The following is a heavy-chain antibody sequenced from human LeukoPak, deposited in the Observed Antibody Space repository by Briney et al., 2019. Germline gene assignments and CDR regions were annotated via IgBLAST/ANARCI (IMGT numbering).Heavy chain of an antibody. CDR1: GFTVSSNY. D-gene: IGHD4-23*01. CDR3: ARDQPDYGGTGIDY. J-gene: IGHJ4*02. CDR2: IYSGGST. V-gene: IGHV3-53*01. Sequence: GGSLRLSCAASGFTVSSNYMSWVRQAPGKGLEWVSVIYSGGSTYYADSVKGRFTISRDNSKNTLYLQMNSLRAEDTTVYYCARDQPDYGGTGIDYWGQGTLVTVSS.